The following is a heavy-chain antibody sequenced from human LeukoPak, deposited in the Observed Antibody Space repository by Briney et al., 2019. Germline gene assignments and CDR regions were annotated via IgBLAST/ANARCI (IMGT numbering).Heavy chain of an antibody. D-gene: IGHD3-16*02. CDR1: GYTFTDYY. Sequence: ASVKVTCTASGYTFTDYYMHWVRQAPGQGLEWMGWINPNSGGTNYAQKFQGRVTMTRDTSNNTAYMELSRLRSDDTAVYYCARDFRIGATPDYWGQGTLVTVSS. J-gene: IGHJ4*02. CDR2: INPNSGGT. CDR3: ARDFRIGATPDY. V-gene: IGHV1-2*02.